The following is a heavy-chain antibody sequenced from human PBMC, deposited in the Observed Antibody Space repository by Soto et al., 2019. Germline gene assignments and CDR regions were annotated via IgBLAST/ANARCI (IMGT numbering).Heavy chain of an antibody. Sequence: SETLSLTCTVSGGSISSYYWSWIRQPPGKGLEWIGYIYYSGSTNYNPSLKSRVTISVDTSKNQFSLKLSSVTAADTAVYYCARDRSVGVPAAHYGIDVWGQGTTVTVSS. V-gene: IGHV4-59*01. D-gene: IGHD2-2*01. CDR1: GGSISSYY. CDR3: ARDRSVGVPAAHYGIDV. J-gene: IGHJ6*02. CDR2: IYYSGST.